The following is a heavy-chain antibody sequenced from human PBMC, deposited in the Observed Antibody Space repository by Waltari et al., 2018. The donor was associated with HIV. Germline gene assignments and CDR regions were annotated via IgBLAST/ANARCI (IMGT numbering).Heavy chain of an antibody. CDR1: GFTVSSNY. J-gene: IGHJ3*02. D-gene: IGHD1-26*01. CDR2: IYSGGST. Sequence: EVQLVESGGGLVQPGGSLRLSCAASGFTVSSNYMSWVRQAPGKGLEWVSVIYSGGSTYYADSVKGRFTISRDNSKNTLYLQMNSLRAEDTAVYYCARERREVGAAGLDAFDIWGQGTMVTVSS. CDR3: ARERREVGAAGLDAFDI. V-gene: IGHV3-66*02.